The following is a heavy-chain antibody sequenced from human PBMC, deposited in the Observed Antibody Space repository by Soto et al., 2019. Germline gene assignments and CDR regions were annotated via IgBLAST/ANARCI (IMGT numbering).Heavy chain of an antibody. CDR1: GFTFSSYG. Sequence: GGSLRLSCAASGFTFSSYGMHWVRQAPGKGLEWVAVISYDGSNKYYADSVKGRFTISRDNSKNTLYLQMNSLRAEDTAVYYCAKDTRKGELSFYFDYWGQGTLVTVSS. V-gene: IGHV3-30*18. J-gene: IGHJ4*02. D-gene: IGHD3-16*02. CDR2: ISYDGSNK. CDR3: AKDTRKGELSFYFDY.